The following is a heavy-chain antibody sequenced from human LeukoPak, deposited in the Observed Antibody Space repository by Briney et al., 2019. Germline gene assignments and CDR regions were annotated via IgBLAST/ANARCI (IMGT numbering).Heavy chain of an antibody. V-gene: IGHV4-34*01. CDR2: INHSGST. D-gene: IGHD2-2*02. Sequence: SETLSLTCAVYGGSFSGYYWSWIRQPPGKGLEWIGEINHSGSTNYNPSLKSRVTISVDTSKNQFSLKLSSVTAADTAVYYCARPRGIVVVPAAIRRAYAFDIWGQGTMVTVSS. J-gene: IGHJ3*02. CDR1: GGSFSGYY. CDR3: ARPRGIVVVPAAIRRAYAFDI.